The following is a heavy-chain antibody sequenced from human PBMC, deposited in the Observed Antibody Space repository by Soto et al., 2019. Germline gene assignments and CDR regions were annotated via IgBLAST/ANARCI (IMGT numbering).Heavy chain of an antibody. Sequence: QLQLQESGPGLVRPSETLSLTCTVSNGSISSPIYYWGWIRQPPGKGLEWIGSIHQTGSTYYNPSLEGRVTISVDTSKNQFSLILSSVTAADTAMYFCVRRSSLASLQPFFREISNYNWLDHWGQGTLVTVSS. V-gene: IGHV4-39*01. J-gene: IGHJ5*02. CDR1: NGSISSPIYY. CDR2: IHQTGST. CDR3: VRRSSLASLQPFFREISNYNWLDH. D-gene: IGHD3-3*02.